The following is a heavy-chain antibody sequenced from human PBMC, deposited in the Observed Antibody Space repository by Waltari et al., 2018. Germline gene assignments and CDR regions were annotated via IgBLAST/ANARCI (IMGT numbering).Heavy chain of an antibody. CDR3: ARDPLHYGDDENYYYYGMDV. J-gene: IGHJ6*02. CDR1: GGTFSSYA. V-gene: IGHV1-69*11. Sequence: QVQLVQSGAEVKKPGSSVKVSCKASGGTFSSYAISWVRQAPGQGLEWMGRVSTNSGKASYSEKRRGRVSVAADESTSTACVEVSSLRSEDTAGYDYARDPLHYGDDENYYYYGMDVWGQGTTVTVSS. D-gene: IGHD4-17*01. CDR2: VSTNSGKA.